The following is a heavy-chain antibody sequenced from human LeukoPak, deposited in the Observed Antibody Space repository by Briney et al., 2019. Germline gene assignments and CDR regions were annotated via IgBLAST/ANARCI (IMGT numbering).Heavy chain of an antibody. CDR1: GFRVTHYY. CDR2: FLSDTSDI. J-gene: IGHJ6*02. V-gene: IGHV3-11*01. Sequence: GALRLSCGASGFRVTHYYIFWIRQAPGKGLEGVSYFLSDTSDIFYADSVKGRFTVSKDNAKNSVVLQMNTLRVDDTAVYYCARWDGPSAGLDVWGQGTTLTVSS. CDR3: ARWDGPSAGLDV. D-gene: IGHD1-26*01.